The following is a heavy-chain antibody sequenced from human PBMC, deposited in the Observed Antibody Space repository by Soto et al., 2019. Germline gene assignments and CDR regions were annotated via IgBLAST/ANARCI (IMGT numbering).Heavy chain of an antibody. CDR1: GYTFTSYA. Sequence: GASVKVSCKASGYTFTSYAMHWVRQAPGQRLEWMGWINAGNGNTKYSQKFQGRVTITRDTSASTAYMELSSLRSEDTAVYYCARDNGWALEPLNFDYWGQGTLVTVSS. CDR3: ARDNGWALEPLNFDY. J-gene: IGHJ4*02. CDR2: INAGNGNT. D-gene: IGHD1-1*01. V-gene: IGHV1-3*01.